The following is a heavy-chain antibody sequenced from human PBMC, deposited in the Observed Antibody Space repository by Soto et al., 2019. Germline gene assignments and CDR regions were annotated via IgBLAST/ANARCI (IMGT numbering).Heavy chain of an antibody. CDR3: AREADTTMATAFDF. D-gene: IGHD5-18*01. J-gene: IGHJ4*02. CDR1: GFTFTSYG. CDR2: IWYDGSHK. V-gene: IGHV3-33*01. Sequence: QVQLVESGGGVVQPGGSLRLSCAASGFTFTSYGMHWVRQAPGNALEWVAAIWYDGSHKKYADSVKGRFTISRDNSKNTLYLQINGLRAEDTAVYYCAREADTTMATAFDFWGQGTLVTVSS.